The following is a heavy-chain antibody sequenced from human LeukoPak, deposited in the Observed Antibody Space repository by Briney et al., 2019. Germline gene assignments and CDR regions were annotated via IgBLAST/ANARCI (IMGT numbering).Heavy chain of an antibody. CDR1: ELMFSSYA. J-gene: IGHJ3*02. V-gene: IGHV3-23*01. Sequence: GGSLRLSCAASELMFSSYAMSWVRQAPGKGLEWVSGISDDSGSTYYADSVRGRFTISRDNSKNTLYLQMNSLRAEDTAVYYCAKDFRRIMITFGGVIVQGGFLDAFDIWGQGTMVTVSS. CDR3: AKDFRRIMITFGGVIVQGGFLDAFDI. CDR2: ISDDSGST. D-gene: IGHD3-16*02.